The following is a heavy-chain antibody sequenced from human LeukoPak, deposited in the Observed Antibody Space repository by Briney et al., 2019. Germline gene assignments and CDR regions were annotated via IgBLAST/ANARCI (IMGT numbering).Heavy chain of an antibody. V-gene: IGHV3-23*01. CDR2: ISGSGGST. J-gene: IGHJ3*02. Sequence: PGGSLRLSCAASGFTFSSYAMSWVRQAPGKGLEWVSAISGSGGSTYYADSVKGRFTISRDNSKNTLYLQMNSLRAEDTAVYYCAKDLLRVGATPLVVSAFDIWGQGTMVTVSS. D-gene: IGHD1-26*01. CDR3: AKDLLRVGATPLVVSAFDI. CDR1: GFTFSSYA.